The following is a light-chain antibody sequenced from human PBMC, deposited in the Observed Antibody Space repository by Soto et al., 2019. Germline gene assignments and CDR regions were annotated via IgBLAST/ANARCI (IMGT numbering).Light chain of an antibody. Sequence: EIVLTQSPGTLSLSPGERATLSCRASRSVSSRYLAWYQQKAGQAPRLLISGASSRATGIPDRVSGSGSGTAFSRIISTLEPEDFAMYYCHQYGYAPSTFGQGTKVEIK. CDR2: GAS. V-gene: IGKV3-20*01. J-gene: IGKJ2*02. CDR3: HQYGYAPST. CDR1: RSVSSRY.